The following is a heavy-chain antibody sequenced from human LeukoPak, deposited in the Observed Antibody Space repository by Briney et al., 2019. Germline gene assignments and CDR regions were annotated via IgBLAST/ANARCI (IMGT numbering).Heavy chain of an antibody. CDR2: INPNSGGT. CDR3: ARFPSGDY. J-gene: IGHJ4*02. V-gene: IGHV1-2*02. Sequence: ASVKVSCKASGYTFTAYYIHWLRQAPGQGPEWMGWINPNSGGTIYAPKFQGRLTVTMDTSITTVYMELSSLRSDDTAMYYCARFPSGDYWGQGTLVTVSS. CDR1: GYTFTAYY. D-gene: IGHD3-10*01.